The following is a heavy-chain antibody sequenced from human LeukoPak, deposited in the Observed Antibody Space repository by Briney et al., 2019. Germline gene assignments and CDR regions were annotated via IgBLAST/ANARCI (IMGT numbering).Heavy chain of an antibody. CDR2: IRYDGSNK. V-gene: IGHV3-30*02. Sequence: PAGGSLRLSCAASGFTFSSYDIHWVRQAPGKGLEWVAFIRYDGSNKYYADSVKGRFTISRDNSKNTLYLQMNSLRAEDTAVYYCARGDLAAAGLKDYWGQGTLVTVSS. CDR3: ARGDLAAAGLKDY. J-gene: IGHJ4*02. CDR1: GFTFSSYD. D-gene: IGHD6-13*01.